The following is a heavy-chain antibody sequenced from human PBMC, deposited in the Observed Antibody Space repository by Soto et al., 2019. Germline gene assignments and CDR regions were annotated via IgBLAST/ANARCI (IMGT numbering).Heavy chain of an antibody. J-gene: IGHJ4*02. Sequence: QVQLVQSGAEVKKPGALVKVSCKASGYTFSNYAISWVRQAPGQGLEWMGWISTDDGYTNYARDIVTMTKDSSTNTAYMELRRLRSDDTAIYYCARDRLHSGYDGDYWGQGTLVTVSS. D-gene: IGHD5-12*01. CDR2: ISTDDGYT. CDR1: GYTFSNYA. CDR3: ARDRLHSGYDGDY. V-gene: IGHV1-18*01.